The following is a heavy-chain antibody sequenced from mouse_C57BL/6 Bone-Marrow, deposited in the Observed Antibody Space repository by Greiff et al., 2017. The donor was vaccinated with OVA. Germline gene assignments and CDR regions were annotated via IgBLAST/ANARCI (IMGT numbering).Heavy chain of an antibody. D-gene: IGHD2-5*01. CDR2: ISSGSSTI. J-gene: IGHJ1*03. Sequence: DVMLVESGGGLVKPGGSLKLSCAASGFTFSDYGMHWVRQAPEKGLEWVAYISSGSSTIYYADTVKGRFTISRANAKSTLFLQMKSLRSEDTAIYYSARGDSKERYWYFDGWGTGTTVTVSS. CDR1: GFTFSDYG. CDR3: ARGDSKERYWYFDG. V-gene: IGHV5-17*01.